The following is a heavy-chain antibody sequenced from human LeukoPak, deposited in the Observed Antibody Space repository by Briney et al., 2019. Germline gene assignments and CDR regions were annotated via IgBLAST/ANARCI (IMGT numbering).Heavy chain of an antibody. V-gene: IGHV4-59*11. D-gene: IGHD6-13*01. J-gene: IGHJ6*03. CDR3: ARAVAAAGTSGYYYYMDV. CDR2: IYYSGST. Sequence: SETLSLTCTVSGGSISSHYWSWIRQPPGKGLEWIGYIYYSGSTNYNPSLKSRVTISVDTSKNQFSLKLSSVTAADTAVYYCARAVAAAGTSGYYYYMDVWGKGTTVTVSS. CDR1: GGSISSHY.